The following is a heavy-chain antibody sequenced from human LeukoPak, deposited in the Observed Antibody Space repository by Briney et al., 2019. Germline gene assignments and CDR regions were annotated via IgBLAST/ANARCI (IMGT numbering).Heavy chain of an antibody. Sequence: ASVKVSCKASGYTFTSYGISWVRQAPGQGLEWMGWISAYNGNTNYAQKLQGRVTMTTDTSTSTAYMELRSLRSDDTAVYYCARASYGSGSYYPIYGMDVWGQGTTVTVSS. CDR2: ISAYNGNT. V-gene: IGHV1-18*01. CDR3: ARASYGSGSYYPIYGMDV. CDR1: GYTFTSYG. J-gene: IGHJ6*02. D-gene: IGHD3-10*01.